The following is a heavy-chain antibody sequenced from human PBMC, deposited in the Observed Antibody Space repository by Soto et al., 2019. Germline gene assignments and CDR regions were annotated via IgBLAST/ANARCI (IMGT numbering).Heavy chain of an antibody. D-gene: IGHD3-10*01. Sequence: QVRLVKSGPEVRRPGASVTVSCKASGYTFTHYFIHWVRRAPGQGLEWMGYINPKSGDTHYSQTFRGRVSMTVDTSTDTASVGLSSLKSDDTAVYFCARVPGHKNSRGDFWGQGTPITVSS. CDR2: INPKSGDT. V-gene: IGHV1-2*02. J-gene: IGHJ4*02. CDR3: ARVPGHKNSRGDF. CDR1: GYTFTHYF.